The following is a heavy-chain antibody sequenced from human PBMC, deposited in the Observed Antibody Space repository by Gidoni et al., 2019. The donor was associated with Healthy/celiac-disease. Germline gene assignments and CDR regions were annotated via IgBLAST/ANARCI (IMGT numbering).Heavy chain of an antibody. D-gene: IGHD2-21*02. J-gene: IGHJ4*02. V-gene: IGHV3-33*01. Sequence: QVQLVESGGGVVQPGRSLRLSCAASGFTFSSYGMHWVRQAPGKGLEWVAVIWYDGSNKYYADSVKGRFTISRDNSKNTLYLQMNSLRAEDTAVYYCARGGLWGDPLDYWGQGTLVTVSS. CDR2: IWYDGSNK. CDR3: ARGGLWGDPLDY. CDR1: GFTFSSYG.